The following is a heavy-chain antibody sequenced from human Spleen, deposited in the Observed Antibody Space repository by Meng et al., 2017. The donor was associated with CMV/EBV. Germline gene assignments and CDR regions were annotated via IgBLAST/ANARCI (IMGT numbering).Heavy chain of an antibody. CDR2: SSSSGSTV. Sequence: GESLKISCAASGFPFSNYEMNWVRQAPGKGLEWVSCSSSSGSTVYYADSVKGRFTISRDNAKNSLYLQMNSLRAEDTAIYYCARGDATVTTNGMDVWGQGTTVTVSS. J-gene: IGHJ6*02. CDR3: ARGDATVTTNGMDV. D-gene: IGHD4-11*01. V-gene: IGHV3-48*03. CDR1: GFPFSNYE.